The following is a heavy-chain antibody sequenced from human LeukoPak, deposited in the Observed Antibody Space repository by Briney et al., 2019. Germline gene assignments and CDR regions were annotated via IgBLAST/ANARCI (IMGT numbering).Heavy chain of an antibody. D-gene: IGHD6-19*01. Sequence: SETLSLTCTVSGGSISSGSYYWSWIRQPAGKGLEWIGRIYTSGSTNYNPSLKSRVTISVDTSKNQFSLKLSSVTAADTAVYYCARDLGGSSGWYGDAFDIWGQGKMVTVSS. CDR3: ARDLGGSSGWYGDAFDI. CDR1: GGSISSGSYY. V-gene: IGHV4-61*02. J-gene: IGHJ3*02. CDR2: IYTSGST.